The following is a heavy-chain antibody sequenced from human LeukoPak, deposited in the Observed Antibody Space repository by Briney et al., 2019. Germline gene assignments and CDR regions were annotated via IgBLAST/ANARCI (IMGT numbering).Heavy chain of an antibody. Sequence: ASVKVSCKASGYTFTTYGVSWVRQAPGQGLEWMGWISGYDGNTNYAQKLRGRVTMTTDKSTSTAYMELSSLRSEDTAVYYCARDAPLSCSGGSCYSDDTDYWGQGTLVTVSS. J-gene: IGHJ4*02. CDR2: ISGYDGNT. D-gene: IGHD2-15*01. CDR3: ARDAPLSCSGGSCYSDDTDY. CDR1: GYTFTTYG. V-gene: IGHV1-18*01.